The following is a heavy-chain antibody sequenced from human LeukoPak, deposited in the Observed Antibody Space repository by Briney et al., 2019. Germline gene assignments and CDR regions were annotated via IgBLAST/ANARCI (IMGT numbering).Heavy chain of an antibody. D-gene: IGHD3-22*01. CDR1: GGSFSGYY. CDR3: ARRKSRSQYHYDSSGYYYFDY. V-gene: IGHV4-34*01. J-gene: IGHJ4*02. Sequence: SETLSLTCAVYGGSFSGYYWSWIRQPPGKGLEWIGEINHSGSTNYNPSLKSRVTISVDTSKNQFSLKLSSVTAADTAVYYCARRKSRSQYHYDSSGYYYFDYWGQGTLVTVSS. CDR2: INHSGST.